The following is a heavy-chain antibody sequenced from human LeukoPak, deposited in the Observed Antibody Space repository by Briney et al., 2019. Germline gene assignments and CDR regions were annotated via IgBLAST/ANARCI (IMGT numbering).Heavy chain of an antibody. CDR1: GGTFSSYA. J-gene: IGHJ4*02. D-gene: IGHD4-23*01. V-gene: IGHV1-69*13. CDR2: IIPIFGTA. CDR3: ARLTVVTPEFNFFDY. Sequence: ASVKVSCKASGGTFSSYAISWVRQAPGQGLEWMGGIIPIFGTANYAQKFQGRVTITADESTSTAYMELSSLRSEDTVVYYCARLTVVTPEFNFFDYWGQGTLVTVSS.